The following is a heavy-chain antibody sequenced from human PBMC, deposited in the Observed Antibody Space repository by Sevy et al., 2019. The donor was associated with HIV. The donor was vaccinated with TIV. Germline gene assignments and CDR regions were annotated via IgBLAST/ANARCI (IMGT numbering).Heavy chain of an antibody. CDR3: ASGSLDSTGYPFDY. CDR2: ISSSSTYI. J-gene: IGHJ4*02. V-gene: IGHV3-21*01. Sequence: GGSLRLSCAASGFTFSIYTMNWVRQAPGKGLEWVSSISSSSTYIYYADSVRGRFTISRDNAKNSLYMQMHRLSAEDTAVYYCASGSLDSTGYPFDYWGQGTLVTVSS. D-gene: IGHD3-22*01. CDR1: GFTFSIYT.